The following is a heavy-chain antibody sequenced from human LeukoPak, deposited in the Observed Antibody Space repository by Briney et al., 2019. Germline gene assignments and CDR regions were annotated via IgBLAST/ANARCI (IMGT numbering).Heavy chain of an antibody. CDR3: ARGRSRYYDSSGYPLPDY. V-gene: IGHV1-69*05. D-gene: IGHD3-22*01. J-gene: IGHJ4*02. CDR2: IIPIFGTA. Sequence: SVKVSCKASGGTFSSYAISWVRQAPGQGLEWMGRIIPIFGTANYAQKFQGRVTITTDESTSTAYMELSSLRSEDTAVYYCARGRSRYYDSSGYPLPDYWGQGTLVTVSS. CDR1: GGTFSSYA.